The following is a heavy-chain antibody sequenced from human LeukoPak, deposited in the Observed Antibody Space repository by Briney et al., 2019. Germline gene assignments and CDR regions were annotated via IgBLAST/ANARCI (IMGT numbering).Heavy chain of an antibody. Sequence: GGSLRLSCVGSGFTFSSYGMHWVRQAPGKGLEWVAVISYDGSNKYYADSVKGRFTISRDNSKNTLYLQMNSLRAEDTAVYYCAKDLASYGSGSYNPSYWGQGTLVTVSS. CDR2: ISYDGSNK. CDR3: AKDLASYGSGSYNPSY. CDR1: GFTFSSYG. J-gene: IGHJ4*02. D-gene: IGHD3-10*01. V-gene: IGHV3-30*18.